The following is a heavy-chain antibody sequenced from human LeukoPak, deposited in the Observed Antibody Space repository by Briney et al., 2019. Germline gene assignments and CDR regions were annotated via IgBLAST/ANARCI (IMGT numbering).Heavy chain of an antibody. CDR1: GFTFSSYW. V-gene: IGHV3-7*01. J-gene: IGHJ5*02. D-gene: IGHD3-10*01. Sequence: GGSLRLSCAASGFTFSSYWMSWVRQAPGKGLEWVANIKQDGSEKYYVDSVKGRFTISRDNAKNTVYLQMNSLRAEDTAVYYCARDYVSGSFGPWGQGTLVTVSS. CDR2: IKQDGSEK. CDR3: ARDYVSGSFGP.